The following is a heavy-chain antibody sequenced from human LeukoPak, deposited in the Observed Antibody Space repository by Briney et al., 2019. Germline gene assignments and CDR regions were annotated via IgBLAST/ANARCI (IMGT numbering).Heavy chain of an antibody. CDR1: GYTFTSYG. V-gene: IGHV1-18*01. Sequence: ASVKVSCKASGYTFTSYGISWVRQAPGQGLEWMGWISAYNGNTNYAQKLQGRVTMTTDTSTSTAYMELRSLRSDDTAVYYCARVDPPYSSSWYYFDYWGQGTLVTVSS. CDR3: ARVDPPYSSSWYYFDY. D-gene: IGHD6-13*01. J-gene: IGHJ4*02. CDR2: ISAYNGNT.